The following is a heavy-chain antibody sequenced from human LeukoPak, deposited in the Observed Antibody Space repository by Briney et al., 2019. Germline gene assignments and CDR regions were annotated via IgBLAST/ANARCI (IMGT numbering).Heavy chain of an antibody. V-gene: IGHV1-2*06. CDR1: GYTFTGYY. D-gene: IGHD3-22*01. J-gene: IGHJ6*03. CDR3: ARLYYYDSSGYYYNYYYYYMDV. CDR2: INPNSGGT. Sequence: GASVKVSCKASGYTFTGYYMHWVRQAPGQGLEWMGRINPNSGGTNYAQKLQGRVTMTTDTSTSTAYMELRSLRSDDTAVYYCARLYYYDSSGYYYNYYYYYMDVWGKGTTVTVSS.